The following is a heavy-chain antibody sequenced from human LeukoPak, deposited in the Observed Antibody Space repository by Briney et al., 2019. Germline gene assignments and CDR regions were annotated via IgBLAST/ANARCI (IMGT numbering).Heavy chain of an antibody. CDR2: ISVTGGTT. V-gene: IGHV3-23*01. CDR3: AKGQQLVGY. Sequence: GGSLRLSCAASGFTFSTYDMSWVRQAPGKGLEWVSAISVTGGTTYYADSVKGRFTISRDNSKNTLYLQMNSLRAKDTAVYYCAKGQQLVGYWGQGTLVTVSS. CDR1: GFTFSTYD. J-gene: IGHJ4*02. D-gene: IGHD6-13*01.